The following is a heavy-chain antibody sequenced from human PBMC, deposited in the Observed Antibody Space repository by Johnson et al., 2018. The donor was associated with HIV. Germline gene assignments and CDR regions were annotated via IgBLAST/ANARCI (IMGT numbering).Heavy chain of an antibody. CDR3: ARDSTPWGGDYVDYAFDI. Sequence: VQLVESGGGLVQPGKSLRLSCEASGFTINYYWMTWVRQAPGKGLEWVANINQDGGEKYYVDSVEGRFSISRYNAKNSLYLQMNSLRAEDTALYYCARDSTPWGGDYVDYAFDIWGQGTMVTVSS. CDR2: INQDGGEK. CDR1: GFTINYYW. V-gene: IGHV3-7*01. D-gene: IGHD4-17*01. J-gene: IGHJ3*02.